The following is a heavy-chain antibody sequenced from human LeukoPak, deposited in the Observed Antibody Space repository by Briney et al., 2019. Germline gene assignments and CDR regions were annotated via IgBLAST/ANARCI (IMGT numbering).Heavy chain of an antibody. CDR1: GGSISSYY. CDR2: IFHSGGT. V-gene: IGHV4-59*12. D-gene: IGHD6-13*01. Sequence: SETLSLTCTLSGGSISSYYWSWIRQPPGKGLEWIGEIFHSGGTNYNPSLKSRVTISIDTSKNQLSLNLNSVTAADTAVYYCARAAAYNLDHWGQGTLVIVSS. CDR3: ARAAAYNLDH. J-gene: IGHJ4*02.